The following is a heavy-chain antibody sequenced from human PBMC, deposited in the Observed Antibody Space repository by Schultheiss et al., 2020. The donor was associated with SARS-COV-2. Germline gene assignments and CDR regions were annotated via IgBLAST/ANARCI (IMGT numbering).Heavy chain of an antibody. Sequence: GGSLRLSCAASGFTFSSYSMNWVRQAPGKGLEWVAVISYDGSNKYYADSVKGRFTISRDNSKNTLYLQMNSLRAEDTAVYYCAGQIGDYDGFEIWGQGTMVTVSS. V-gene: IGHV3-30*03. CDR2: ISYDGSNK. CDR3: AGQIGDYDGFEI. J-gene: IGHJ3*02. CDR1: GFTFSSYS. D-gene: IGHD2-21*02.